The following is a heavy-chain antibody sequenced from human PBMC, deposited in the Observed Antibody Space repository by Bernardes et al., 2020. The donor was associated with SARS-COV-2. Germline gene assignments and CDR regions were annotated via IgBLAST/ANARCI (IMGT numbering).Heavy chain of an antibody. Sequence: GGSLRLSCAASGFSFSSYTLNWVRQAPGKGLEWVSFISRGSDYIYYADSVRGRFTVSRDNVEASLYLQLDSLRAEDTAVYYCARVRTTVTGHHYYDYWGQGTLVTVSS. CDR1: GFSFSSYT. CDR3: ARVRTTVTGHHYYDY. V-gene: IGHV3-21*01. J-gene: IGHJ4*02. D-gene: IGHD4-17*01. CDR2: ISRGSDYI.